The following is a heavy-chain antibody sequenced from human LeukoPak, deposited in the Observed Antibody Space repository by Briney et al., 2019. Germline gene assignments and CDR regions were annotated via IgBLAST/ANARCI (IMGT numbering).Heavy chain of an antibody. V-gene: IGHV5-51*01. J-gene: IGHJ4*02. D-gene: IGHD4-17*01. Sequence: GESLKISCKGSGYRFASYWIGWVRQMPGKGLEWMGIIYPGDSDTRYSPSFQGQVTISADKSISTAYLQWSSLRASDTAMYYCATFNDYGDYVSFDYWGQGTLVTVSS. CDR3: ATFNDYGDYVSFDY. CDR1: GYRFASYW. CDR2: IYPGDSDT.